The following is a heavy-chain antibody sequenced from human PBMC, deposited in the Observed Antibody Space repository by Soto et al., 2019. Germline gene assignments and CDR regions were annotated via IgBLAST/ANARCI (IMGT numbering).Heavy chain of an antibody. Sequence: RGESLKISCQGSGYTFTTYWITWVRQMPGRGLEWMGRIDPSDSYTNYSPSFQGHVTISADKSTNTAYLEWRSLKASDSAIYYCECHRPDYGDRAYDHWGQGTLVTVSS. CDR2: IDPSDSYT. J-gene: IGHJ4*02. CDR1: GYTFTTYW. D-gene: IGHD2-21*02. CDR3: ECHRPDYGDRAYDH. V-gene: IGHV5-10-1*01.